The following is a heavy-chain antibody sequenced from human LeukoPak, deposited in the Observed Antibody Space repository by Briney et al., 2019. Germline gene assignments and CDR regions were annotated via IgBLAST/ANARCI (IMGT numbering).Heavy chain of an antibody. CDR2: IYHSGST. Sequence: KPSRTLSLTCAVSGGSISSSNWWSWVRQPPGKGLEWIGDIYHSGSTNYNPSLKSRVTISVDKSKNQFSLKLSSVTAADTAVYYCAMITFGGVLPLDYWGQGTLVTVSS. J-gene: IGHJ4*02. D-gene: IGHD3-16*01. CDR1: GGSISSSNW. CDR3: AMITFGGVLPLDY. V-gene: IGHV4-4*02.